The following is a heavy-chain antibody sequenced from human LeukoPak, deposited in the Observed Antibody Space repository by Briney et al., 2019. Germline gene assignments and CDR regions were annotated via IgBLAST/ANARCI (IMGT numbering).Heavy chain of an antibody. J-gene: IGHJ4*02. CDR3: ASSCGGDCLYYFDY. CDR1: GYTFTGYY. CDR2: INPNSGGT. Sequence: ASVKVSCKASGYTFTGYYMHWVRQAPGQGLEWMGWINPNSGGTNYAQKFQGRVTMTRDTSISTAYMELSSLRSEDTAVYYCASSCGGDCLYYFDYWGQGTLVTVSS. V-gene: IGHV1-2*02. D-gene: IGHD2-21*02.